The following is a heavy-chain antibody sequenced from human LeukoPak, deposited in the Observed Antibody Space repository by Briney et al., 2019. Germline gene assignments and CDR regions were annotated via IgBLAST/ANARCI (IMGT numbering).Heavy chain of an antibody. CDR2: ISYDGSNK. Sequence: GRSLRLSCAASGFTFSSYGMHWVRQAPGKGLEWVAVISYDGSNKYYADSVKGRFTISRDNSKNTLYLQMNSLRAEDTAVYYCAKDPPLCTMGVCYIFDYWARETLVTVSS. CDR3: AKDPPLCTMGVCYIFDY. J-gene: IGHJ4*02. D-gene: IGHD2-8*01. CDR1: GFTFSSYG. V-gene: IGHV3-30*18.